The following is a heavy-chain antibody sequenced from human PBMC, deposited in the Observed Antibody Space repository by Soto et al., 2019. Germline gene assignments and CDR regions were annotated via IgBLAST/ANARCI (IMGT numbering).Heavy chain of an antibody. V-gene: IGHV4-39*01. Sequence: SETLSLTCSVSDGSFSSSYYWGWLRQAPGKGLEWLGNIYYSGHTYYNPSLKSRFAMSVDTSKNQFSLTLTSVTAADTAVYYCERYFSRGRFFDSWGQGTLVTVSS. D-gene: IGHD3-10*01. CDR2: IYYSGHT. J-gene: IGHJ4*02. CDR3: ERYFSRGRFFDS. CDR1: DGSFSSSYY.